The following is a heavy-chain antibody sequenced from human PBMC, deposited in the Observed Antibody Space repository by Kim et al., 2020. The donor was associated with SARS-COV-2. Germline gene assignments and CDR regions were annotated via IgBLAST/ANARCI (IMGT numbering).Heavy chain of an antibody. J-gene: IGHJ4*02. Sequence: SETLSLTCAVSGGSISSSNWWSWVRQPPGKGLEWIGEIYHSGSTNYNPSLKSRVTISVDKSKNQFSLKLSSVTAADTAVYYCARDLGLWFGELLRGGFDYWGQGTLVTVSS. V-gene: IGHV4-4*02. CDR3: ARDLGLWFGELLRGGFDY. CDR2: IYHSGST. D-gene: IGHD3-10*01. CDR1: GGSISSSNW.